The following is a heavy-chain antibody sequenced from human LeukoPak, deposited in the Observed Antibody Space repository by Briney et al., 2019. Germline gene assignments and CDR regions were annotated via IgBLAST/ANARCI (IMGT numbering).Heavy chain of an antibody. J-gene: IGHJ5*02. CDR3: ARDRIVGATSA. D-gene: IGHD1-26*01. Sequence: GALTLSCPASGFTFSSYSMNWIRQPPGKGLEWIGSIYHSGSTYYTPPVKSRVTISVDKSTTQFSLKLSCVTAADTAVYYCARDRIVGATSAWGQGTLVTVS. CDR2: IYHSGST. CDR1: GFTFSSYS. V-gene: IGHV4-38-2*02.